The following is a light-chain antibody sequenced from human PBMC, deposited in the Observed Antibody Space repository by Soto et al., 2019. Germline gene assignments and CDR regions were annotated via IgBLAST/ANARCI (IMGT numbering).Light chain of an antibody. CDR2: ATS. J-gene: IGKJ1*01. V-gene: IGKV3-20*01. CDR3: QQFCSSSWT. CDR1: QSVSSSY. Sequence: ETVLTQSPGTLSLSPGERATLSCRASQSVSSSYLAWYQQKPGQPPRLVMYATSSRATGIPARFSGSGSGTGFTLNIILLEPEDFAVYYCQQFCSSSWTFGQGTKVDIK.